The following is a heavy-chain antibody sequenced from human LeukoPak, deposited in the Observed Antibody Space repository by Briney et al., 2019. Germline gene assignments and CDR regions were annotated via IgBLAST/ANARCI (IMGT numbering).Heavy chain of an antibody. CDR2: NFPADSDT. Sequence: GESLKISCKGSGYSFTSYWIGWVRQMPGQGLEWMGINFPADSDTRYSPSFRGQVTISADKSSGTAYLQWSSLKASDTAMYYCARRVTVFGVANDAFDIWGQGTMVTVSS. CDR1: GYSFTSYW. J-gene: IGHJ3*02. D-gene: IGHD3-3*01. CDR3: ARRVTVFGVANDAFDI. V-gene: IGHV5-51*01.